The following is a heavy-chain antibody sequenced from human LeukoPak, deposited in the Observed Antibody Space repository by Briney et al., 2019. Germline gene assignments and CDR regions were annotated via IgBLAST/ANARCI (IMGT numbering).Heavy chain of an antibody. Sequence: PGGSLRLSCTASGFTFGDYAMSWVRQAPGKGLEWVGFIRSKAYGGTTEYAASVEGRFTISRDDSKSIAYLQMNSLKTEDTAVYYCTRARRYFDWLLYYFDYWGQGTLVTVSS. CDR2: IRSKAYGGTT. D-gene: IGHD3-9*01. V-gene: IGHV3-49*04. CDR1: GFTFGDYA. J-gene: IGHJ4*02. CDR3: TRARRYFDWLLYYFDY.